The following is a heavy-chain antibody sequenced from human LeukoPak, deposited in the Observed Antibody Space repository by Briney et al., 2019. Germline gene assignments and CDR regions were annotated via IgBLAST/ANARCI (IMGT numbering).Heavy chain of an antibody. CDR3: AVAAADNYYYYYMDV. J-gene: IGHJ6*03. CDR2: IVVGSGNT. D-gene: IGHD6-13*01. Sequence: TSVKVSCKASGFTFTSSAMQWVRQARGQRLEWIGWIVVGSGNTNYAQKFQERVTITRDMSTSTAYMELSSLRSEDTAVYYCAVAAADNYYYYYMDVWGKGTTVTVSS. V-gene: IGHV1-58*02. CDR1: GFTFTSSA.